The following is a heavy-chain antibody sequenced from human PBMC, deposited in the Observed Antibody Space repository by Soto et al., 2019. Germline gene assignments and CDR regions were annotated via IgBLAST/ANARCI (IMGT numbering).Heavy chain of an antibody. Sequence: ASVKVSCKTSGYTLIGYYMHWVRQAPGQGLEWMGWMNPRSGDTNYAQKFQGRVTMTRDASFTTAYMELRRLRSDDTAVYFCGRDDVGDTPLGWFDPWGLGTPVTVSS. J-gene: IGHJ5*02. CDR3: GRDDVGDTPLGWFDP. CDR1: GYTLIGYY. CDR2: MNPRSGDT. V-gene: IGHV1-2*02. D-gene: IGHD1-26*01.